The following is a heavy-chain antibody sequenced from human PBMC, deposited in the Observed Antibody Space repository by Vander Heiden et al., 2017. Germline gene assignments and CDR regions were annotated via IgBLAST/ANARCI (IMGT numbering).Heavy chain of an antibody. D-gene: IGHD3-10*01. V-gene: IGHV3-30*01. J-gene: IGHJ6*02. CDR1: GFTFSSYA. CDR3: ARDQDGTMVRGAYYYYGMDV. CDR2: ISYDGSNK. Sequence: QVQLVEPGGGVVQPGRSLRPPCAASGFTFSSYAMHGVRQAPGKGLEWVAVISYDGSNKYYADSVKGRFTISRDNSKNTLYLQMNSLRAEDTAVYYCARDQDGTMVRGAYYYYGMDVWGQGTTVTVSS.